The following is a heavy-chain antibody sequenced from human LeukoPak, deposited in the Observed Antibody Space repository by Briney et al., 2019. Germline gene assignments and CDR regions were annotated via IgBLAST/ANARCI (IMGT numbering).Heavy chain of an antibody. CDR2: IKGDGSYK. J-gene: IGHJ4*02. CDR1: GFTFSNAW. Sequence: GGSLRLSCAASGFTFSNAWMNWVRQAPGKGLEWVANIKGDGSYKYYVDSVKGRFTISRDNAKSSLYLQMNTLRAEDTAVYYCATSSDSSGNDWGQGTLVTVSS. D-gene: IGHD3-22*01. V-gene: IGHV3-7*03. CDR3: ATSSDSSGND.